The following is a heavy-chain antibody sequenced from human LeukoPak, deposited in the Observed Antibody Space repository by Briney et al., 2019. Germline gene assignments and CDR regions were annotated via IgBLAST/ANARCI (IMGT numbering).Heavy chain of an antibody. CDR2: IYYSGST. J-gene: IGHJ4*02. CDR1: GGSISSYY. Sequence: SETLPLTCTVSGGSISSYYWSWIRQPPGKGLEWIGYIYYSGSTNYNPSLKSRVTISVDTSKNQFSLKLSSVTAADTAVYYCARESITMVRGVTAYYFDYWGQGTLVTVSS. D-gene: IGHD3-10*01. V-gene: IGHV4-59*01. CDR3: ARESITMVRGVTAYYFDY.